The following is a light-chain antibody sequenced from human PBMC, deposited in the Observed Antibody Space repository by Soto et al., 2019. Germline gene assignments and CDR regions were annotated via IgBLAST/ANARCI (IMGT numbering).Light chain of an antibody. V-gene: IGKV1-39*01. CDR1: QNIDTY. Sequence: DIQMTQSPSSLSASFGDRVTLTCRASQNIDTYLNWYQQKPGTAPKLLMYAASSLHSGVPSRFSGSGSKKDFTLTISSLQPGDVATYYCQEYDSVRLTFGGGTKVEVK. CDR3: QEYDSVRLT. J-gene: IGKJ4*01. CDR2: AAS.